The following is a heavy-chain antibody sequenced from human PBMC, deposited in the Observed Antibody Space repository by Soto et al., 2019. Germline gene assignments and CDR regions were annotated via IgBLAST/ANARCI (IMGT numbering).Heavy chain of an antibody. CDR3: AKDQRPYCSSTSCHYFDY. V-gene: IGHV3-23*01. CDR1: GFTFSSYA. CDR2: ISGSGGST. Sequence: GGSLRLSCAASGFTFSSYAMSWVRQAPGKGLEWVSAISGSGGSTYYADSVKGRFTISRDNSKNTLYLQMNSLRAEDTAVYYFAKDQRPYCSSTSCHYFDYWGQGTLVTVSS. D-gene: IGHD2-2*01. J-gene: IGHJ4*02.